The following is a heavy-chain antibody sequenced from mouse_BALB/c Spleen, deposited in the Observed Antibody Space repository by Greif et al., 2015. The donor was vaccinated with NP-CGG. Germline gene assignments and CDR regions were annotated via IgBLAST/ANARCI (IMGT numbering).Heavy chain of an antibody. CDR2: IDPANGNT. D-gene: IGHD4-1*01. J-gene: IGHJ3*01. CDR1: GFNIKDTY. V-gene: IGHV14-3*02. CDR3: ANPANWDGFAY. Sequence: VQLQQSGAELVKPGASVKLFCTASGFNIKDTYMHWVKQRPEQGLEWIGRIDPANGNTKYDPKFQGKATITADTSSNTAYLQLSSLTSEDTAVYYCANPANWDGFAYWGQGTLVTVSA.